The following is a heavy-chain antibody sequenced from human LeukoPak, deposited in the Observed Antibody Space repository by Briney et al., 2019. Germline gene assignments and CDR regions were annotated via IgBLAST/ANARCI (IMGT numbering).Heavy chain of an antibody. J-gene: IGHJ3*02. CDR2: LYSRGSP. V-gene: IGHV4-61*03. D-gene: IGHD1-1*01. Sequence: PSETLSLTCTVSGGSISSSTYYWSWIRQSPGKGLEWIGYLYSRGSPNYNPSLKRRVTISVDTSKNHFSLTLSSVTAADTAVYYRARLQPNSGEWAFDIWGQGTMVTVSS. CDR3: ARLQPNSGEWAFDI. CDR1: GGSISSSTYY.